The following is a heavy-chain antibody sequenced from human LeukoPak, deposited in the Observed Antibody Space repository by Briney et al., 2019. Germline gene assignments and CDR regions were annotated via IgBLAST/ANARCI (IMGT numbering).Heavy chain of an antibody. J-gene: IGHJ6*02. Sequence: ASVKVSCKASGGTFSSYAISWVRQAPGQGLEWMGRIIPILGIANYAQKFQGRVTITADKSTSTAYMELSSLRSEDTAVYYCAGNSAPSTSLYGMDVWGQGTTVTVSS. CDR3: AGNSAPSTSLYGMDV. V-gene: IGHV1-69*04. CDR2: IIPILGIA. D-gene: IGHD2-2*01. CDR1: GGTFSSYA.